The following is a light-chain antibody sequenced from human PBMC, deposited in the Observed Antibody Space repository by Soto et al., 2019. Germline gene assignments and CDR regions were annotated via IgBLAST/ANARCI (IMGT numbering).Light chain of an antibody. Sequence: SSELTQPPSVSVAPGKTARITCGGNNIGSKSVHWYQQKPGQAPVLVIYYDSDRPSGIPERFSGSNSGNTATLTISRVEAGDEADYYCQVWDSRLVVFGGGTKLTVL. J-gene: IGLJ2*01. CDR1: NIGSKS. CDR2: YDS. CDR3: QVWDSRLVV. V-gene: IGLV3-21*04.